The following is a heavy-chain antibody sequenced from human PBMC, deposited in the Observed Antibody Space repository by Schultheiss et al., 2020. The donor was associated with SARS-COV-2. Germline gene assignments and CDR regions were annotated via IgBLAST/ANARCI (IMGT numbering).Heavy chain of an antibody. CDR2: ITPIYGST. D-gene: IGHD1-1*01. CDR3: ATSSKLERDTDALDI. J-gene: IGHJ3*02. Sequence: SVKVSCKVSGHILSELSMHWVRQAPGQGLEWMGGITPIYGSTDYAQSFQDRLTVIADESTSTVYMQLSSLTSDDTAVYYCATSSKLERDTDALDIWGQGTMVTVSS. V-gene: IGHV1-69*13. CDR1: GHILSELS.